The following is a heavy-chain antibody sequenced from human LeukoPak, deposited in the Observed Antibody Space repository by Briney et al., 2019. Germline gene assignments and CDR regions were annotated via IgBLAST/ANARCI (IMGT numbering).Heavy chain of an antibody. J-gene: IGHJ4*02. Sequence: GRSLRLSCAASGFYFSSYAMYWVRPAPGKGLEWVAFISYDGSNKYYADSVKGRFTTSRDDSKSRLYLQMNSLRTEDAAVYYCARDRETYLVTHPNFAYWGQGTLVTVSS. V-gene: IGHV3-30-3*01. D-gene: IGHD2-21*02. CDR3: ARDRETYLVTHPNFAY. CDR2: ISYDGSNK. CDR1: GFYFSSYA.